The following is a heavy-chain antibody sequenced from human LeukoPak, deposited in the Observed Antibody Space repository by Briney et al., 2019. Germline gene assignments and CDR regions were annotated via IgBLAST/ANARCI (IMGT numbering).Heavy chain of an antibody. CDR2: VYYSGST. J-gene: IGHJ4*02. CDR3: ARRSDYYDSSGYYYFSPFDY. Sequence: SETLSLTCTVSGGSISTYYWSWIRQPPGKGLEWIGYVYYSGSTNYNPSLKSRVTISVDTSKNQFSLKLSSVTAADTAVYYCARRSDYYDSSGYYYFSPFDYWGQGTLVTVSS. V-gene: IGHV4-59*08. D-gene: IGHD3-22*01. CDR1: GGSISTYY.